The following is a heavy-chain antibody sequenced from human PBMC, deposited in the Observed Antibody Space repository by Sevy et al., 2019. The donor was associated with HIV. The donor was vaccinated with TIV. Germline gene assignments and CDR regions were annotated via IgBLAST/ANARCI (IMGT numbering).Heavy chain of an antibody. D-gene: IGHD1-1*01. CDR2: IYFTGNT. CDR3: ARDSTTRPRVLDY. J-gene: IGHJ4*02. Sequence: SETLSLTCSVSGGSISSYFWTWVRQSPGKGLEWIGNIYFTGNTDYSPSLKSRVTLSLDTSKSQFSLTLKSVTAADTAIYFCARDSTTRPRVLDYWGQGTVVTVS. CDR1: GGSISSYF. V-gene: IGHV4-59*01.